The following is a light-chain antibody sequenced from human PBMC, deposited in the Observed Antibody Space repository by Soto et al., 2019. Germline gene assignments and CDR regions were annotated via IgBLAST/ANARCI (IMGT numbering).Light chain of an antibody. CDR1: SSNVGYNS. J-gene: IGLJ1*01. V-gene: IGLV1-51*01. CDR3: GAWDNSLSVYV. Sequence: QSVLTQPPSVSAAPGQEVTISCYGSSSNVGYNSVSWSQQLPGTAPKLLIYDNNKRPSGIPARFSGSKSGTSATLGITGLPTGDEADYYCGAWDNSLSVYVFGSGAKVTVL. CDR2: DNN.